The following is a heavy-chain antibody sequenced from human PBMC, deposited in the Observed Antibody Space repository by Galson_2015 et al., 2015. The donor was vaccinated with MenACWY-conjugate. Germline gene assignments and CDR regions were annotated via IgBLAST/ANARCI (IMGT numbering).Heavy chain of an antibody. CDR2: ISISSSYI. Sequence: SLRLSCAASGFIFSSHTMNWVRQAPGKGLEWVSSISISSSYIYYADSVKGQFTISRDNAKNSLYLQMNSLTAEDTAVYYCARDYARLEWLSAYYFDYWGQGTPVTVSS. CDR3: ARDYARLEWLSAYYFDY. D-gene: IGHD3-3*01. J-gene: IGHJ4*02. CDR1: GFIFSSHT. V-gene: IGHV3-21*01.